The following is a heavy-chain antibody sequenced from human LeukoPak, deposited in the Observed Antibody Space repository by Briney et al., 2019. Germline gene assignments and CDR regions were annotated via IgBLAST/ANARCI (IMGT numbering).Heavy chain of an antibody. Sequence: GGSLRLSCAASGFTFSDYYMSWIRQAPGKGLEWVSYISSSGSTIYYADSVKGRFTIPRDNAKNSLYLQMNSLRAEDTAVYYCARAYCSSTSCFARYYYYYGMDVWGQGTTVTVSS. V-gene: IGHV3-11*01. D-gene: IGHD2-2*01. CDR2: ISSSGSTI. CDR1: GFTFSDYY. J-gene: IGHJ6*02. CDR3: ARAYCSSTSCFARYYYYYGMDV.